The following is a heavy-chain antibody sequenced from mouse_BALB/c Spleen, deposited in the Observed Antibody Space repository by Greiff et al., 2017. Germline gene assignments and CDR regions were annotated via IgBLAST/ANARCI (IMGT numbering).Heavy chain of an antibody. CDR3: ARENSYWYFDV. J-gene: IGHJ1*01. CDR2: IWGDGST. Sequence: QVQLQQSGPGLVAPSQSLSITCTVSGFSLTGYGVNWVRQPPGKGLEWLGMIWGDGSTDYNSALKSRLSISKDNSKSQVFLKMNSLQTDDTARYYWARENSYWYFDVWGAETTVTVSS. CDR1: GFSLTGYG. V-gene: IGHV2-6-7*01.